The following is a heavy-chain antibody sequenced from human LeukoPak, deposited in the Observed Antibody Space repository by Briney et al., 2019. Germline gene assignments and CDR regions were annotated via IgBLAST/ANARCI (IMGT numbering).Heavy chain of an antibody. CDR2: IYSGDTT. J-gene: IGHJ4*02. D-gene: IGHD3-10*01. CDR1: GFTVSSNY. Sequence: PGGSLRLSCAESGFTVSSNYMSWVRQAPGKGLEGVSVIYSGDTTYYAGSVKGRFTISRDNSKNTLYLQMDSLRVDDTAVYYCARDLGVVRGVVGHWGQGTLVTVSS. V-gene: IGHV3-66*01. CDR3: ARDLGVVRGVVGH.